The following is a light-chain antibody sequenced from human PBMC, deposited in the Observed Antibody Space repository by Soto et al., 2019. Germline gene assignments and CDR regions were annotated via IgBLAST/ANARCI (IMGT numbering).Light chain of an antibody. Sequence: EIVMTQSPATLSVSTGERATLSCRASQSVSSNLAWYQQKPGQAPRLLLYGASTRATGIPARFSGSGSGTEFTLTISSLQSEYFAVYYCQQYNNWPPLTFGGGTKLEIK. CDR3: QQYNNWPPLT. CDR2: GAS. CDR1: QSVSSN. V-gene: IGKV3-15*01. J-gene: IGKJ4*01.